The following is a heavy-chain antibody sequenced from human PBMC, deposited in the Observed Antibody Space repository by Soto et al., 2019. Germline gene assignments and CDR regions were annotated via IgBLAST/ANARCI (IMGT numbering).Heavy chain of an antibody. J-gene: IGHJ4*02. CDR3: AKCSLIAVAGPDNFDY. V-gene: IGHV3-23*01. D-gene: IGHD6-19*01. Sequence: GGSLRLSCAASGFTFSSYAMSWVRQAPGKGLEWVSAISGSGGSTYYADSVEGRFTISRDNSKNTLYLQMNSLRAEDTAVYYCAKCSLIAVAGPDNFDYWGQGTLVTVSS. CDR1: GFTFSSYA. CDR2: ISGSGGST.